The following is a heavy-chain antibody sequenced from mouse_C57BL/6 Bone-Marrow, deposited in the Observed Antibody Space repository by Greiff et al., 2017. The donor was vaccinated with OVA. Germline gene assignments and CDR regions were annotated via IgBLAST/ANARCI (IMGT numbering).Heavy chain of an antibody. CDR3: VRQAVYYFDY. CDR1: GFSFNTYA. J-gene: IGHJ2*01. Sequence: DVQLVESGGGLVQPKGSLKLSCAASGFSFNTYAMNWVRQAPGKGLEWVARIRSKSNNYATYYADSVKDRFTISRDDSESMLYLQMNNLKTEDTAMYYCVRQAVYYFDYWGQGTTLTVSS. CDR2: IRSKSNNYAT. V-gene: IGHV10-1*01.